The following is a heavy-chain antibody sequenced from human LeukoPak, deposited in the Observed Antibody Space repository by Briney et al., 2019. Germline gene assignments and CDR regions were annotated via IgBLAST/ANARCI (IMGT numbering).Heavy chain of an antibody. CDR2: ISLDGGST. CDR1: EFTLGSFW. D-gene: IGHD2-21*02. V-gene: IGHV3-74*01. J-gene: IGHJ3*01. CDR3: AREPPSFSGDSFDL. Sequence: PGGSLRLSCAASEFTLGSFWMHWVRHSPGQGLMWVARISLDGGSTFYADSVKGRFTISRDTGKNTLYLQMDGLKAEDTATYYCAREPPSFSGDSFDLWGQGTLVTVSS.